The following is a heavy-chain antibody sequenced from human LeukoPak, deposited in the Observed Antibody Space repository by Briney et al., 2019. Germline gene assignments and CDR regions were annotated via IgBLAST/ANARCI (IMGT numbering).Heavy chain of an antibody. CDR3: ARGRGISWFGELFAGHFDY. V-gene: IGHV1-18*01. D-gene: IGHD3-10*01. CDR1: GYTFTSYG. J-gene: IGHJ4*02. Sequence: ASVKVSCKASGYTFTSYGISWVRQAPGQGLEWMGWISAYNGNTNYAQKLQGRVTMTTDTSTSTAYMELRSLRSDDTAVYYCARGRGISWFGELFAGHFDYWGQGTLVTVSS. CDR2: ISAYNGNT.